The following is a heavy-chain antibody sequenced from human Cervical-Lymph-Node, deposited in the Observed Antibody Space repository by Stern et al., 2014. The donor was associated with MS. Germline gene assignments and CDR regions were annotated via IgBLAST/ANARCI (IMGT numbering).Heavy chain of an antibody. D-gene: IGHD3-22*01. CDR3: ARDRQDSSGYSFFDL. CDR1: GFTVSSNY. CDR2: IYSGGST. J-gene: IGHJ4*02. Sequence: EVHLVESGGGLIQPGGSLRLSCAVSGFTVSSNYMSWVRQAPGKGLEWVSIIYSGGSTYYADSVKGRFSISRDNSKNTLFLQMNSLRAEDTAVYYCARDRQDSSGYSFFDLWGQGTLVTVSS. V-gene: IGHV3-53*01.